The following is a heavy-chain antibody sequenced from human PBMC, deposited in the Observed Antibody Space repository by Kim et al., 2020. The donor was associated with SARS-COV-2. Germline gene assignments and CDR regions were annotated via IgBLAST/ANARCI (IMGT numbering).Heavy chain of an antibody. J-gene: IGHJ5*02. CDR1: GASISSSSC. CDR3: ARGVSSAWTLRAWFDP. CDR2: GDHSGTT. D-gene: IGHD3-22*01. Sequence: SETLSLTCVVSGASISSSSCWSWVRQPPGEGLEWIGEGDHSGTTSYNVSLKSRVTISVDKSKNQFSLRLNSVSAADTAVYYCARGVSSAWTLRAWFDPWGQGSLVTVSP. V-gene: IGHV4-4*02.